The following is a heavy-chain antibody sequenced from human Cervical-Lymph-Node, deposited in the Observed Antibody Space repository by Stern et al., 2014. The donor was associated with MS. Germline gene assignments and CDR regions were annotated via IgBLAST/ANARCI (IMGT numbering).Heavy chain of an antibody. CDR3: ARDPAVLIQGSYYGMDV. J-gene: IGHJ6*02. Sequence: VQLVQSGAEVKKPGSSVKVSCKASGGSFSTFAITWVRQAPGKGLEWMAGITPLFGTTNFAHELQGRVTLTADTSTNTVYMELSSLRSDDTAVYYCARDPAVLIQGSYYGMDVWGQGTTVIVS. D-gene: IGHD2-21*01. CDR1: GGSFSTFA. CDR2: ITPLFGTT. V-gene: IGHV1-69*06.